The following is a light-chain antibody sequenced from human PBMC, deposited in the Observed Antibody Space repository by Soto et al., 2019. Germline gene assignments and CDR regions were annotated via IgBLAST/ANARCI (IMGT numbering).Light chain of an antibody. J-gene: IGKJ5*01. Sequence: EIVLTQSPATLSLSPGERATLSCRASQSVSSYLAWYQQKPGQAPRLLIYDVSNRATGIPARFSGSGSGTDFTLTITSLEPEDFAVYYCQQRSNWPPLTFGQGTRLEIK. CDR2: DVS. CDR3: QQRSNWPPLT. V-gene: IGKV3-11*01. CDR1: QSVSSY.